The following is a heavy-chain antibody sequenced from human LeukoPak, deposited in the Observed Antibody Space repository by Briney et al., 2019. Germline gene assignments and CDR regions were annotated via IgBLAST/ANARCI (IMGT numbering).Heavy chain of an antibody. CDR3: AELGITMIGGV. D-gene: IGHD3-10*02. V-gene: IGHV3-48*03. CDR1: GFTFSSYE. CDR2: ISSSGSTI. Sequence: GGSLRLSCAASGFTFSSYEMNWVRQAPGKGLEWVSYISSSGSTIYYADSVKGRFTISRDNAKNSLYLQMNSLRAEDTAVYYCAELGITMIGGVWAKGTTVTISS. J-gene: IGHJ6*04.